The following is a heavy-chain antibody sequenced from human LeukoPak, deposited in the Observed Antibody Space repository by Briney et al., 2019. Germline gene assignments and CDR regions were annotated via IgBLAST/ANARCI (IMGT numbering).Heavy chain of an antibody. CDR3: ARHDYYHFWSTLNWFDP. Sequence: SETLSLTRIVSRGSISSSSYYWGWIRHPPGEGLEWIGSIYHSGRNFFNRLLRSRVPLSVDTSENHFSLKVKSVSATDTAVYYCARHDYYHFWSTLNWFDPWGQGTLVTVSS. D-gene: IGHD3-3*01. CDR2: IYHSGRN. J-gene: IGHJ5*02. CDR1: RGSISSSSYY. V-gene: IGHV4-39*01.